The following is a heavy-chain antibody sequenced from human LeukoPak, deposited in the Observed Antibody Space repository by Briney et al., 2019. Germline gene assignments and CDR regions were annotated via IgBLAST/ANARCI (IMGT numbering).Heavy chain of an antibody. J-gene: IGHJ4*02. CDR1: GFTFRNYN. CDR2: ISSSSNII. CDR3: ARDFAREFTIDY. V-gene: IGHV3-48*01. D-gene: IGHD3-10*01. Sequence: GGSLRLSCAASGFTFRNYNMNWVRQPPGKGLQWVSYISSSSNIIYYADSVKGRFTISRDNAKNSLFLQMNSLRAEDTAVYYCARDFAREFTIDYWGQGTLVTVSS.